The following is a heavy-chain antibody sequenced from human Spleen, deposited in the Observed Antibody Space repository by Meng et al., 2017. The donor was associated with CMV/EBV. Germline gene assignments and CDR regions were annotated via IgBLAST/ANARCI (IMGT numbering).Heavy chain of an antibody. CDR1: GFRFSNEA. CDR3: ARINSEYSSSPPYFDY. CDR2: ISYDATDN. V-gene: IGHV3-30-3*01. D-gene: IGHD6-6*01. J-gene: IGHJ4*02. Sequence: GESLKISCAASGFRFSNEAMHWVRQAPGKGLEWVAVISYDATDNYYADSVKGRFTISRDNSKNTLYLQMNSLRADDTAVYYCARINSEYSSSPPYFDYWGQGTLVTVSS.